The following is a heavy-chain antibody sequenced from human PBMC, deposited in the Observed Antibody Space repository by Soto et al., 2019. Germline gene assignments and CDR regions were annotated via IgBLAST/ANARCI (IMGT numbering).Heavy chain of an antibody. Sequence: PSETLSLTCTVSGDSISSYYWSWIRQPPGKGLEWIGYIYYSGSTNDNPSLKSRVITSVDTSKNQFSLKLTSVTAADTAVYYCARFVGYGGYRGLYSLWARGTLVPVSA. J-gene: IGHJ2*01. CDR1: GDSISSYY. D-gene: IGHD5-12*01. CDR2: IYYSGST. CDR3: ARFVGYGGYRGLYSL. V-gene: IGHV4-59*01.